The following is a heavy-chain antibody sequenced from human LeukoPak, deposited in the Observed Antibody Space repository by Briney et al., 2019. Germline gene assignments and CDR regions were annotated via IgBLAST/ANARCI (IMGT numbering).Heavy chain of an antibody. CDR2: ISWNSGSI. CDR1: GFTFDDYA. Sequence: GGSLRLSCAASGFTFDDYAMHWVRQAPGKGLEWASGISWNSGSIGYADSVKGRFTISRDNAKNSLYLQMNSLRAEDTALYYCAKDKERGGIAVGPLQWGQGTLVTVSS. D-gene: IGHD6-19*01. CDR3: AKDKERGGIAVGPLQ. J-gene: IGHJ4*02. V-gene: IGHV3-9*01.